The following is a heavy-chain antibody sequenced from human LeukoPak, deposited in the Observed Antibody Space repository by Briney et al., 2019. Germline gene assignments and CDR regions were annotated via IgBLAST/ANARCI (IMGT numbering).Heavy chain of an antibody. CDR2: IYTSGST. V-gene: IGHV4-4*09. J-gene: IGHJ4*02. D-gene: IGHD5-24*01. CDR3: ARSRRDGYNSLDY. CDR1: GGSISSYY. Sequence: SETLSLTCTVSGGSISSYYWSWIRQPPGKGLEWIGYIYTSGSTNYNPSLKSRVTISVDTSKNQFSLKLSSVTAADTAVYYCARSRRDGYNSLDYWGQGTLVTVSS.